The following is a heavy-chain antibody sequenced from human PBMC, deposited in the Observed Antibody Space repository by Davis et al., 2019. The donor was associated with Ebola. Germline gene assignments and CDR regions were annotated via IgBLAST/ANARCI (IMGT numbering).Heavy chain of an antibody. D-gene: IGHD3-10*01. V-gene: IGHV1-46*01. CDR1: GYTFTSYY. Sequence: AASVKVSCKASGYTFTSYYMHWVRQAPGQGLEWMGIINPSGGSTSYAQKFQGRVTMTTDTSTSTAYMELRSLRSDDTAVYYCAREGRGYGSGLYNWFDPWGQGTLVTVSS. CDR3: AREGRGYGSGLYNWFDP. CDR2: INPSGGST. J-gene: IGHJ5*02.